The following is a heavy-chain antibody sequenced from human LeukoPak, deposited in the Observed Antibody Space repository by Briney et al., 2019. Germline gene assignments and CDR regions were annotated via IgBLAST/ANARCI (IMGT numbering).Heavy chain of an antibody. D-gene: IGHD6-13*01. J-gene: IGHJ4*02. CDR2: INPHSGGT. V-gene: IGHV1-2*02. CDR3: ASILQLATDY. Sequence: ASVKVSCKASGYTFTGYYMHWVRQATGQGLEWMGWINPHSGGTDHAQKFQGRVTMTRDTSISTAYMELSRLRSDDTAVYYCASILQLATDYWGQGTLVTVSS. CDR1: GYTFTGYY.